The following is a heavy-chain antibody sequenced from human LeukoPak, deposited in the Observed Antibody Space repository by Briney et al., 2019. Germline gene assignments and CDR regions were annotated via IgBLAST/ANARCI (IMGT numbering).Heavy chain of an antibody. D-gene: IGHD6-19*01. CDR2: ISGSGGST. J-gene: IGHJ4*02. V-gene: IGHV3-23*01. Sequence: PGRSLRLSCAASGFTFSSYAMHWVRQAPGKGLEWVSAISGSGGSTYYADSVKGRFTISRDNSKNTLYLQMNSLRAEDTAVYYCAKVSSGWSDYWGQGTLVTVSS. CDR1: GFTFSSYA. CDR3: AKVSSGWSDY.